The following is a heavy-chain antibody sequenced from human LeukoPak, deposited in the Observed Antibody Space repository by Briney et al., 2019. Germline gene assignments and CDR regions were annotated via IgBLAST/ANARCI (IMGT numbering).Heavy chain of an antibody. V-gene: IGHV4-30-4*08. Sequence: PSETLSLTCTVSGGSISSGDYYWSWIRQPPGKGLEWIGYIYYSGSTYYNPSLKSRVTISVDTSKNQFSLKLSSVTAADTAVYYCARQGLGVSAGVADSWGQGTLVTVSS. CDR3: ARQGLGVSAGVADS. CDR1: GGSISSGDYY. J-gene: IGHJ4*02. CDR2: IYYSGST. D-gene: IGHD3-10*01.